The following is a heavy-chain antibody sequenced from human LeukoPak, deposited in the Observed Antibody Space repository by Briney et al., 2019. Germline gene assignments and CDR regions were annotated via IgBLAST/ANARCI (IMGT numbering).Heavy chain of an antibody. V-gene: IGHV3-21*01. CDR2: ISTRIDYM. Sequence: GGSLRLSCAASGFPFSSYGMSWVRRAPGRGLEWVSSISTRIDYMYYADSVKGRFTISRDNAKNSLYLQMNSLRAEDTAVYYCARAIFSRGWYLVDYWGQGTLVTVSS. D-gene: IGHD6-19*01. J-gene: IGHJ4*02. CDR3: ARAIFSRGWYLVDY. CDR1: GFPFSSYG.